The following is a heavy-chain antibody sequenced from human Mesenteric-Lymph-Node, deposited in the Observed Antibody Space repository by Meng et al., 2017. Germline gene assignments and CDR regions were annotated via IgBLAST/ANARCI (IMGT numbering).Heavy chain of an antibody. D-gene: IGHD6-13*01. CDR3: ARGIAAAGTSPRFDY. CDR1: GYTFIGYY. J-gene: IGHJ4*02. V-gene: IGHV1-2*02. Sequence: ASVKVSCKASGYTFIGYYLYWVRQAPGQGLEWMGWINPNSGGTNYAQKFQGRVTMTRDTSISTAYMELSRLTSDDTAVYYCARGIAAAGTSPRFDYWGQGTLVTVSS. CDR2: INPNSGGT.